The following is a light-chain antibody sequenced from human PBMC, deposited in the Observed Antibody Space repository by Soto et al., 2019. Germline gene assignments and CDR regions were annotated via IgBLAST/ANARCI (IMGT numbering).Light chain of an antibody. CDR2: VGS. CDR3: AQGLATPFT. V-gene: IGKV2-28*01. J-gene: IGKJ4*01. CDR1: RNLLHSNGYYY. Sequence: EIVLTQSPLSLPVTPGEPASISCRSSRNLLHSNGYYYLDWYLQKPEQSPQLLIYVGSNRASGVPDRFSGSGSGTDFTLTISRVEAEDVGVYFCAQGLATPFTFGGGTKVEIK.